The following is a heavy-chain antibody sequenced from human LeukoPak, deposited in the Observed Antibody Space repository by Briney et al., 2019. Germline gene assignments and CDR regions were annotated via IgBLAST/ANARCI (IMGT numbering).Heavy chain of an antibody. Sequence: PSETLSLTCTVSGYSISSGYYWSWIRQPAGKGLEWIGRIYTSGSTNYNPSLKSRVTMSVDTSKNQCSLKLSSVTAADTAVYYCARDEVGATGDDAFDIWGQGTMVTVSS. CDR3: ARDEVGATGDDAFDI. CDR1: GYSISSGYY. D-gene: IGHD1-26*01. CDR2: IYTSGST. J-gene: IGHJ3*02. V-gene: IGHV4-4*07.